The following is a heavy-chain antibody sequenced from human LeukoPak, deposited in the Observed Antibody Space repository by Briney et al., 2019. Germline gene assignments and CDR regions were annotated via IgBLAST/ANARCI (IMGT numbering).Heavy chain of an antibody. D-gene: IGHD2-21*02. V-gene: IGHV3-30-3*01. CDR2: ISYDGSNK. CDR3: AGMNDYYFDY. Sequence: GRSLRLSCAASGFTFSSYAMHWVRQAPGKGLEWVAVISYDGSNKYYADSVKGRFTISRDNSKNTLYLQMNSLRAEDTAVYYCAGMNDYYFDYWGQGTLVTVSS. J-gene: IGHJ4*02. CDR1: GFTFSSYA.